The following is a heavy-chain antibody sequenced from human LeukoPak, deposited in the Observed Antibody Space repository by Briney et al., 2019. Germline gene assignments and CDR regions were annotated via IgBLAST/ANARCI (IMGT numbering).Heavy chain of an antibody. J-gene: IGHJ4*02. V-gene: IGHV3-33*01. CDR3: ARDVGNFGLGSSYFDS. Sequence: GGFLRLSCTPSGFTFSSYGFHCGRQAPGKGLESGALIWYDGGQKYYADSVKGRFTISRDNSKTTLSLQMNSLRAEDTALYYCARDVGNFGLGSSYFDSWGQGTLVTVSS. CDR1: GFTFSSYG. CDR2: IWYDGGQK. D-gene: IGHD3-10*01.